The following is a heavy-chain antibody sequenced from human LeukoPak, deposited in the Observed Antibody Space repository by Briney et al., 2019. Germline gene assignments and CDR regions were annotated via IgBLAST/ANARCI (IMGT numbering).Heavy chain of an antibody. CDR1: GYTFTGYY. V-gene: IGHV1-2*06. D-gene: IGHD3-10*01. J-gene: IGHJ4*02. CDR2: INPNSGGT. Sequence: ASVKASCKASGYTFTGYYMHWVRQAPGQGLEWMGRINPNSGGTNYAQKFQGRVTMTRDTSISTAYMELSRLRCDDTAVYYCARDTLWFGNVAGDYWGQGTLVTVSS. CDR3: ARDTLWFGNVAGDY.